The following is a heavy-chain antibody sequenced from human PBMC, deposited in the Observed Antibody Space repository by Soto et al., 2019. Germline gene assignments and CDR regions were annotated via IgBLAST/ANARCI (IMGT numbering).Heavy chain of an antibody. CDR2: INAGNGNT. V-gene: IGHV1-3*01. Sequence: QVQLVQSGAEVKKPGASVKVSCKASGYTFTSYAMHWVRQAPGQRLEWMGWINAGNGNTKYSQKFQGRVTITRDTSASTAYMELSSLRSEDTAVYYCALLGNSIAAAAYWGQGTLVTVSS. D-gene: IGHD6-13*01. CDR3: ALLGNSIAAAAY. CDR1: GYTFTSYA. J-gene: IGHJ4*02.